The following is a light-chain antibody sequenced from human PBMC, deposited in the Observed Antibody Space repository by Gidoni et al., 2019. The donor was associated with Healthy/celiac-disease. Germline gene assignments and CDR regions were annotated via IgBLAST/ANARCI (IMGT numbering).Light chain of an antibody. CDR2: DAS. CDR1: QSVSSY. Sequence: EIVLTQSPATLSLSPGERATLSCRASQSVSSYLAWYQQKPGQAPRLLIYDASNRATGIPARFSGSGSVTNFTLTISSLEAEDFAVYYCQQRSTFGPGTKVDIK. V-gene: IGKV3-11*01. J-gene: IGKJ3*01. CDR3: QQRST.